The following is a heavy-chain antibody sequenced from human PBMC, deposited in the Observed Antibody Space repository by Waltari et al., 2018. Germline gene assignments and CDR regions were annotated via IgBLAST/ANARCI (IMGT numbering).Heavy chain of an antibody. V-gene: IGHV3-23*04. CDR1: GFTFTSYA. CDR3: KGQTDY. J-gene: IGHJ4*02. CDR2: MSGSGGAT. Sequence: VRLVESGGGLVQPGGSLRLSCAASGFTFTSYAMSWVRQAPGKGLEWVSAMSGSGGATYYADSMKGRFTISRDNSKNTVYLQINSLRAEDTAIYYCKGQTDYWGQGTLVTVSS.